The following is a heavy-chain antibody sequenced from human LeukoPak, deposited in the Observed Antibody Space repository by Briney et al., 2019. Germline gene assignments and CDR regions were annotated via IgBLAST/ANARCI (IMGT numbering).Heavy chain of an antibody. Sequence: PGGSLRLSCAASGFTFSSYGMHWVRQAPGKGLEWVAVIWYDGSNKYFADSVKGRFTISRDNSKNTLYLQMNSLRAEDTAVYYCVRDTAGAFDPWGQGTLVTVSS. V-gene: IGHV3-33*01. CDR1: GFTFSSYG. D-gene: IGHD1-26*01. CDR2: IWYDGSNK. CDR3: VRDTAGAFDP. J-gene: IGHJ5*02.